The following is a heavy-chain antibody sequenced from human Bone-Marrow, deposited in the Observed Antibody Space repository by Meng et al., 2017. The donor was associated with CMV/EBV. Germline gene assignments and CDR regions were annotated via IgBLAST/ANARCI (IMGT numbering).Heavy chain of an antibody. V-gene: IGHV3-73*01. J-gene: IGHJ4*02. CDR1: GFSFSGSA. Sequence: GESLKISCTASGFSFSGSAMHWVRQASGKGLEWVGRIKSKASNYDTAYAASVKGSFTISRDDSKNTAYLQMSSLKTEDTAVYYCARLRGSEFLWEGFVYWGQGTLVAVSS. CDR2: IKSKASNYDT. D-gene: IGHD1-26*01. CDR3: ARLRGSEFLWEGFVY.